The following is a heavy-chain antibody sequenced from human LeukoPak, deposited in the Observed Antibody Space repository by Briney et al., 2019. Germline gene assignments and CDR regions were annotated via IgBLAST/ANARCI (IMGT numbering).Heavy chain of an antibody. J-gene: IGHJ3*02. CDR2: INWNGGST. D-gene: IGHD3-22*01. CDR3: ARAEGYYDSSGNDAFDI. Sequence: GGSLRLSCAASGFTFDDYGMSWVRQAPGKGLEWVSGINWNGGSTGYADSVKGRFTISRDNAKNSLYLQMNRLRAEDTAVYYCARAEGYYDSSGNDAFDIWGQGTMVTVSS. V-gene: IGHV3-20*04. CDR1: GFTFDDYG.